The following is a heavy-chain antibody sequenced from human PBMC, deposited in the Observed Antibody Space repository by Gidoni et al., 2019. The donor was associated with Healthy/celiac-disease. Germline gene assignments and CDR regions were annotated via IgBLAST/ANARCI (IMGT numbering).Heavy chain of an antibody. V-gene: IGHV3-30-3*01. D-gene: IGHD3-16*02. CDR2: ISYDGSTK. J-gene: IGHJ4*02. CDR1: GFTLSSYA. Sequence: QVQLVESGGGVVQPGRSLRLACAASGFTLSSYARHWVRQAPGKGLEWVAVISYDGSTKYYADSVNGRFTISRDNSKNTLYLQMNSLRAEDTAVYYCAREPRTFGGVIVIEHYFDYWGQGTLVTVSS. CDR3: AREPRTFGGVIVIEHYFDY.